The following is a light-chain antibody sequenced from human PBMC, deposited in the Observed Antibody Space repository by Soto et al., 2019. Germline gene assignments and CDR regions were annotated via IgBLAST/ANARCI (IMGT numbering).Light chain of an antibody. CDR1: SSDVGGYDY. J-gene: IGLJ1*01. CDR2: EVN. Sequence: QSALTQPASVSGSPGQSVTISCTGASSDVGGYDYVSWYQQHPGKAPKLILYEVNNWPSGVSNHFSGSKSGNTASLIISGLQADDEADYYCSSYSTTSTLVFGSGTQLTVL. V-gene: IGLV2-14*01. CDR3: SSYSTTSTLV.